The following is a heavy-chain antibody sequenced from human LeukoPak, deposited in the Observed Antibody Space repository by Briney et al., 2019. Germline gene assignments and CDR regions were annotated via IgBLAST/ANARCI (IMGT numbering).Heavy chain of an antibody. CDR2: VNHSGST. V-gene: IGHV4-34*01. D-gene: IGHD5-18*01. CDR1: GGSFSGYY. Sequence: SETLSLTCAVYGGSFSGYYWSWIRQPPGKGLEWIGEVNHSGSTNYNPSLKSRVTISVDTSKNQFSLKLSSVTAADTAVYYCARGNSWSRYSYGRGVRYFDLWGRGTLVTVSS. J-gene: IGHJ2*01. CDR3: ARGNSWSRYSYGRGVRYFDL.